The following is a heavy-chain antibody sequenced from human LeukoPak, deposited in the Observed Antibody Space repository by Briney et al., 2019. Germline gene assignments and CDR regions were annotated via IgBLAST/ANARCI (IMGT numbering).Heavy chain of an antibody. CDR1: GFTFSSYS. CDR2: ISSSSSYI. D-gene: IGHD4-17*01. CDR3: AKDPREAVTDAGY. V-gene: IGHV3-21*01. Sequence: GGSLRLSCAASGFTFSSYSMNWVRQAPGKGLEWVSSISSSSSYIYYADSVKGRFTISRDNSKNTLYLQMNSLRAEDTAVYYCAKDPREAVTDAGYWGQGTLVTVSS. J-gene: IGHJ4*02.